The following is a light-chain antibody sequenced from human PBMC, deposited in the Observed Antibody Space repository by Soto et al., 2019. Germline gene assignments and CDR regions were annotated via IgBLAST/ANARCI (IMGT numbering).Light chain of an antibody. Sequence: DIEVSQSPPTLCPPVGDRVTITCRASQTISTWMAWYQQKNGKAPELLIYAASYLGNGVPSRFSGSGYGTYFNLTISSLQTEDLATYYCQQSYTTPLTFGGGTKVDIK. CDR3: QQSYTTPLT. V-gene: IGKV1-39*01. CDR1: QTISTW. CDR2: AAS. J-gene: IGKJ4*01.